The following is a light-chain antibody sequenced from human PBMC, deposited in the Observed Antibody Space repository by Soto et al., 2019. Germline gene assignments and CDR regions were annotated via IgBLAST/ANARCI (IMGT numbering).Light chain of an antibody. J-gene: IGKJ2*01. CDR1: QSVSRRY. CDR3: QHYGPSPMYT. Sequence: DIVLTQSPGTLSLSPGDGVTLSCRASQSVSRRYLAWYQKKSGQAPRLLIYATSTRATGIPDRFSGSGSGTDITLTIIRLEPEDFAVYYGQHYGPSPMYTFGQGNKLELK. CDR2: ATS. V-gene: IGKV3-20*01.